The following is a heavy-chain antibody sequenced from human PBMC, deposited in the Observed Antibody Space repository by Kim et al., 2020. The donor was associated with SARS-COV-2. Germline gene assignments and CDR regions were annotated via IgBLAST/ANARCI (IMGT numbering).Heavy chain of an antibody. J-gene: IGHJ6*02. CDR3: ARDPDNYYYYGMDV. Sequence: GGSLRLSCAASGFTFSSYEMNWVRQAPGKGLEWVSYISSSGSTIYYADSVKGRFTISRDNAKNSLYLQMNSLRAEDTAVYYCARDPDNYYYYGMDVWGQGTTVTVSS. CDR1: GFTFSSYE. CDR2: ISSSGSTI. V-gene: IGHV3-48*03. D-gene: IGHD3-9*01.